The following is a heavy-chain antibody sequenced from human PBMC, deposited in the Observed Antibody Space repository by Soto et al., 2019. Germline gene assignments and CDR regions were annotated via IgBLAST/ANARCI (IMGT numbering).Heavy chain of an antibody. CDR1: GGSISSGGYY. D-gene: IGHD6-19*01. CDR2: IYYSGST. J-gene: IGHJ4*02. Sequence: QVQLQESGPGLVKPSQTLSLTCTVSGGSISSGGYYWSWIRQHPGKGLEWIGYIYYSGSTYYNPSLKSRVTISVDTSKNQFSLKLCSVTAADTAVYYCARSVRDYSSGWYVGYWGQGTLVTVSS. V-gene: IGHV4-31*03. CDR3: ARSVRDYSSGWYVGY.